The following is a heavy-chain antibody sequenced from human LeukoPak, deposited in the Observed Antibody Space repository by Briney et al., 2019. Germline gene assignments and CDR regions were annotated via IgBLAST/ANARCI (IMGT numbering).Heavy chain of an antibody. Sequence: SETLSLTCTVSGVSISSGDYYWSWIRQPPGKGLEWIGYIYYSGSTYYNPSLKSRVTISVDTSKNQFSLKLSSVTAADTAVYYCARDSPSDLYDSSGSYQSDAFDIWGQGTMVAVSS. CDR2: IYYSGST. CDR3: ARDSPSDLYDSSGSYQSDAFDI. J-gene: IGHJ3*02. V-gene: IGHV4-30-4*01. CDR1: GVSISSGDYY. D-gene: IGHD3-22*01.